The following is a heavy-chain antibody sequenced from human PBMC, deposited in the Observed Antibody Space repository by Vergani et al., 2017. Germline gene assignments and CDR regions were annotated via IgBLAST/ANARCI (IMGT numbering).Heavy chain of an antibody. J-gene: IGHJ4*02. V-gene: IGHV3-30*02. CDR3: AKHFRGWGIDY. CDR1: GFTLSNYD. Sequence: QVHLVFSGGGVFHRWASLRLSCATSGFTLSNYDMQWIRQGPGKGLEFVAFIQFDGSNQYYADSVKGRFTLSRDFSKNTLDLQMNSLRTDDTATYYCAKHFRGWGIDYWGQGTQVIVSS. D-gene: IGHD3-16*01. CDR2: IQFDGSNQ.